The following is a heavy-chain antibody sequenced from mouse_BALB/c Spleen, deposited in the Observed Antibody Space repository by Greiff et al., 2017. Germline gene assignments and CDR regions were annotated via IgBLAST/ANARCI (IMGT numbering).Heavy chain of an antibody. CDR3: ARGPLTGNY. CDR2: INPNNGGT. D-gene: IGHD4-1*01. J-gene: IGHJ2*01. CDR1: GYTFTDYN. V-gene: IGHV1-18*01. Sequence: VHVKQSGPELVKPGPSVKIPCKASGYTFTDYNMDWVKQSHGKSLEWIGDINPNNGGTIYNQKFKGKATLTVDKSSSTAYMELRSLTSEDTAVYYCARGPLTGNYWGQGTTLTVSA.